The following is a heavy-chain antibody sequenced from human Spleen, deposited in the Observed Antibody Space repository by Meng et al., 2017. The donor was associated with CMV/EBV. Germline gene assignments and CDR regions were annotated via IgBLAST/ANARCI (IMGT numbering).Heavy chain of an antibody. J-gene: IGHJ5*02. V-gene: IGHV1-2*02. CDR2: INPATDDT. CDR1: GYTFNNYA. Sequence: CKASGYTFNNYAMNWVRQAPGQGLEWMGWINPATDDTNYGQKFQGRVTMTRDTSISTVYMELSRLRSDDTAVYYCTRALYNWFDTWGQGTLVTVSS. CDR3: TRALYNWFDT.